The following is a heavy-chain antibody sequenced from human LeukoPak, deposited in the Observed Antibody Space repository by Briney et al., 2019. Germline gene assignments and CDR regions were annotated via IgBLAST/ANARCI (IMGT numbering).Heavy chain of an antibody. CDR2: IYSSGST. Sequence: SETLSLTCSVSGGSISSHYWSWIRQPPGKGLEWLGHIYSSGSTTDNPSLKSRVTISVDTSKNQLSLKLTSVTPPDKAVYYCARFSTFRDSSGYYLDYWGQGILVTVSS. J-gene: IGHJ4*02. D-gene: IGHD3-22*01. V-gene: IGHV4-59*11. CDR1: GGSISSHY. CDR3: ARFSTFRDSSGYYLDY.